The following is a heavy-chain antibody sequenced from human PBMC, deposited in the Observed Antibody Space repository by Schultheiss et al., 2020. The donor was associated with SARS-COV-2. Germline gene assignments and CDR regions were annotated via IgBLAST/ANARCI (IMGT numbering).Heavy chain of an antibody. CDR3: ARDLTTVTTADLGY. D-gene: IGHD4-11*01. J-gene: IGHJ4*02. V-gene: IGHV3-33*01. CDR2: TWYDGSNN. CDR1: GFTFSSYG. Sequence: GGSLRLSCAASGFTFSSYGMHWVRQAPGKGLEWVAVTWYDGSNNYYADSVKGRFTISRDNSKNTLYLQMNSLRAEDTAVYYCARDLTTVTTADLGYWGQGTLVTVSS.